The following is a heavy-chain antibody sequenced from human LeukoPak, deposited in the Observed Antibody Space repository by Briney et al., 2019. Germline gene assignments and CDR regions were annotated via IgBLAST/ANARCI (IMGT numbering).Heavy chain of an antibody. J-gene: IGHJ4*02. CDR3: ARGGSPGSADY. Sequence: GGSLRLFCAASKFTFSSYWMSWVRQAPGKGLEGVANIRDDGSEKYYVDSVKGRFTISRDNAKNSLYLQMNSLRVEDTAVYYCARGGSPGSADYWGQGTLVTVSS. V-gene: IGHV3-7*01. CDR1: KFTFSSYW. D-gene: IGHD6-6*01. CDR2: IRDDGSEK.